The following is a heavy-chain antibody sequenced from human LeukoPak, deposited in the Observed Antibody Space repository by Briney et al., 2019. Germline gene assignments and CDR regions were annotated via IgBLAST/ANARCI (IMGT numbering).Heavy chain of an antibody. CDR3: ASYYDFWSGYSPSYYYYGMDV. Sequence: ASVKVSCKASAYTFTDYYVHWVRQAPGQGLEWMGGIIPIFGTANYAQKFQGRVTITADESTSTAYMELSSLRSEDTAVYYCASYYDFWSGYSPSYYYYGMDVWGQGTTVTVSS. J-gene: IGHJ6*02. CDR1: AYTFTDYY. CDR2: IIPIFGTA. D-gene: IGHD3-3*01. V-gene: IGHV1-69*13.